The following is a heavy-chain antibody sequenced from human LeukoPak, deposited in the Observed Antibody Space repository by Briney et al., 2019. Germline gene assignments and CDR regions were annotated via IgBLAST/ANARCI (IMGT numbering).Heavy chain of an antibody. Sequence: GGSLRLSCAASGFTFSNYGMRWVRQAPGKGLEWVAVIWYDGSNKYYADSVKGRFTVSRDDSENTLFLQMSSLRGEDTAVYYCARDRGSGTYGLDCWGQGVQVTVSS. CDR3: ARDRGSGTYGLDC. CDR2: IWYDGSNK. J-gene: IGHJ4*02. V-gene: IGHV3-33*01. CDR1: GFTFSNYG. D-gene: IGHD1-26*01.